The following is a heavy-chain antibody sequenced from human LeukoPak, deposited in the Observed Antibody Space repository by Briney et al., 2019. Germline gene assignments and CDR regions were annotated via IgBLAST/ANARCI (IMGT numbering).Heavy chain of an antibody. CDR3: ALITMVRGVIIGYY. Sequence: ASVKVSCKASGYTFTSYAMHWVRQAPGQRLEWMGWINAGNGNTKYSQKFQGRVTITRDTSASTAYMELSSLRSEDTAVYYCALITMVRGVIIGYYWGQGTLVPASS. CDR1: GYTFTSYA. CDR2: INAGNGNT. V-gene: IGHV1-3*01. J-gene: IGHJ4*02. D-gene: IGHD3-10*01.